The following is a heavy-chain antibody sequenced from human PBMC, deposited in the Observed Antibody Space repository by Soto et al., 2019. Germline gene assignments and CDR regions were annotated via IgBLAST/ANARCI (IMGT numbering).Heavy chain of an antibody. V-gene: IGHV3-33*01. CDR1: GFTFSIYG. D-gene: IGHD3-9*01. J-gene: IGHJ4*02. CDR2: IWYDGSNK. Sequence: GGSLRLSCAASGFTFSIYGMHWVRQAPGKGLEWVAVIWYDGSNKYYADSVKGRFTISRDNSKNTLYLQMNSLRAEDTAVYYCARDRDYYILTGYYDDYWGQGTLVTVSS. CDR3: ARDRDYYILTGYYDDY.